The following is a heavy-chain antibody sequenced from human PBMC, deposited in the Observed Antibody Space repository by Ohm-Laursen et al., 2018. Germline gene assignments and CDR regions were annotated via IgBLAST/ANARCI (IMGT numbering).Heavy chain of an antibody. CDR2: ISYDGSNK. J-gene: IGHJ4*02. CDR3: VKGSLVVVVSAFDF. CDR1: GFTFSSYG. V-gene: IGHV3-30*18. Sequence: SLRLSCAASGFTFSSYGMHWVRQAPGKGLEWVAVISYDGSNKYYADSVKGRFTISRDNSKNTLYLQMNSLRAEDTALYYCVKGSLVVVVSAFDFWGQGTLVTVSS. D-gene: IGHD2-15*01.